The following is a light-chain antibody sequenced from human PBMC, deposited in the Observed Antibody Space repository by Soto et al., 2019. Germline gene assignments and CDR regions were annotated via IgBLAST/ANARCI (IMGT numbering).Light chain of an antibody. CDR1: QSVSSN. J-gene: IGKJ4*01. CDR2: GAS. V-gene: IGKV3-15*01. CDR3: QQYDVWPALT. Sequence: EKALTQSPVTLSLSPGERATLSCRASQSVSSNLAWYQQRPGQAPRLLIYGASTRAGGVPDRFSGSGSGTEFILTISSLQSEDSAVYYCQQYDVWPALTFGGGTKVDIK.